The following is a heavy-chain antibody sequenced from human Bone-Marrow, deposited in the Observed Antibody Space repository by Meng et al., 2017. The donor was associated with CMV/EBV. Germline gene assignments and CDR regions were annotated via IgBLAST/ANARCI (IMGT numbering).Heavy chain of an antibody. CDR3: AREMYYYGSGSYFYGMDV. V-gene: IGHV3-74*01. J-gene: IGHJ6*02. Sequence: GESLKISCAASGFTFSSYWMHWVRQAPGKGLVWVSRINSDGSSTSYADSVKGRFTISRDNAKNTLYLQMNSLRAEDTAVYYCAREMYYYGSGSYFYGMDVWGQGTTVTVSS. D-gene: IGHD3-10*01. CDR2: INSDGSST. CDR1: GFTFSSYW.